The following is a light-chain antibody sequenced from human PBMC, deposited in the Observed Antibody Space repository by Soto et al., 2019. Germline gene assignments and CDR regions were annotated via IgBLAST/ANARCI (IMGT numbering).Light chain of an antibody. Sequence: DIQMFQSPSTLSASVGDRVTITCRAGQSINNWLAWYQQKPGEDPKLLIYDASNLESGVPSRFSGSGSGTEFTLTISRLRPEDFATYYCQQYDSFWTFGQGTKVDIK. CDR3: QQYDSFWT. J-gene: IGKJ1*01. CDR1: QSINNW. V-gene: IGKV1-5*01. CDR2: DAS.